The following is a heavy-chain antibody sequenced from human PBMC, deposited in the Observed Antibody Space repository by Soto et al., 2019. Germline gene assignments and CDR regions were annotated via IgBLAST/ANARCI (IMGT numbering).Heavy chain of an antibody. CDR2: ISGGGDTT. Sequence: EVQLLESGGGLVQPGGSLRLTCAASGFTFCSYGISWIRLSPGKGLEWVSVISGGGDTTYYTPSVKGRFTISRDDFRNTLYLQMNSLRTEDTARYYCAKLRDFVVLPAGILDYWGPGTLVTVSS. V-gene: IGHV3-23*01. CDR3: AKLRDFVVLPAGILDY. J-gene: IGHJ4*02. CDR1: GFTFCSYG. D-gene: IGHD2-8*01.